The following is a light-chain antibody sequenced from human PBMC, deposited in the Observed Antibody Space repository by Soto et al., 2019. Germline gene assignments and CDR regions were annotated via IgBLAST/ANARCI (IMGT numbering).Light chain of an antibody. Sequence: DIQMTQSPSSLSASVGDRVKISCRASQSIRNFVNWYQQKPGKAPKLLIYASFYLKSGVPSRFSGSGSGTDFALTISGLEADDFEIYYCQQTFTLPGSFGPGTTVDIK. CDR2: ASF. J-gene: IGKJ3*01. V-gene: IGKV1-39*01. CDR3: QQTFTLPGS. CDR1: QSIRNF.